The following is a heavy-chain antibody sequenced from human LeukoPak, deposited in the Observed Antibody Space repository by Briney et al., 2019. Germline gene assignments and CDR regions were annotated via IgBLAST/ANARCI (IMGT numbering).Heavy chain of an antibody. V-gene: IGHV3-23*01. CDR2: ISGSGGST. J-gene: IGHJ5*02. D-gene: IGHD3-9*01. CDR1: GFTFSSYA. Sequence: GGSLRLSCAASGFTFSSYAMSWVRQAPGKGLEWVSAISGSGGSTYYADSVKGRFTISRYNSKNRLYLQINRLRAEDTAVYYCAKYDTGYYDILTGYLWGFDPWGQGTLVTVSS. CDR3: AKYDTGYYDILTGYLWGFDP.